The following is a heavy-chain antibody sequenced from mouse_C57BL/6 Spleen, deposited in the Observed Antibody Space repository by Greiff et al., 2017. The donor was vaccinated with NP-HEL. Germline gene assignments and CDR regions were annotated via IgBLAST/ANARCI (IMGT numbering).Heavy chain of an antibody. CDR1: GFSLTSYA. V-gene: IGHV2-9-1*01. CDR3: ARNWGDVGYFDV. D-gene: IGHD3-3*01. Sequence: QVQLKESGPGLVAPSQSLSITCTVSGFSLTSYAISWVRQPPGKGLEWLGAIWTGGGTNYNSALKSRLSISKYNSKSQVFLKMNSLQTDDTARYYCARNWGDVGYFDVWGTGTTVTVSS. J-gene: IGHJ1*03. CDR2: IWTGGGT.